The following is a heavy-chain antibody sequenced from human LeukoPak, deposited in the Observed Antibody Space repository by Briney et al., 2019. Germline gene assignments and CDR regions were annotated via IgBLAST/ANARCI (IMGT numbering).Heavy chain of an antibody. CDR1: GYTFTGYS. CDR2: INPNSGGT. D-gene: IGHD3-16*01. V-gene: IGHV1-2*06. CDR3: ARDLPRFGGWLSA. J-gene: IGHJ5*02. Sequence: ASVKVSCKASGYTFTGYSMHWVRQAPGQGLEWMGRINPNSGGTDYAQKFQGGVTMIRDTSISTVYMELNRLRSDDTAVYYCARDLPRFGGWLSAWGQGTLVTVSS.